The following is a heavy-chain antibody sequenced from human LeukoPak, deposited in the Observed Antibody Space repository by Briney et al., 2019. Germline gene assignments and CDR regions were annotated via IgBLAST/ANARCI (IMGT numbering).Heavy chain of an antibody. Sequence: PGGSLRLSCAASGFTVSSTYMNWVRQAPGKGLEWVSVIYIGGYIYYADSVKGRFTISRDNSKNTLYLQMDSLRAEDTAIYYCATCSRPSVDRFESWGQGTLVTVSS. D-gene: IGHD2-8*01. CDR3: ATCSRPSVDRFES. J-gene: IGHJ4*02. V-gene: IGHV3-53*01. CDR2: IYIGGYI. CDR1: GFTVSSTY.